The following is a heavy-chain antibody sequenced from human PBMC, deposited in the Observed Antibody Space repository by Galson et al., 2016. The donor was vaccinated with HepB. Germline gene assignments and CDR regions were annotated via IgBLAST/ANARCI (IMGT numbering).Heavy chain of an antibody. CDR1: GRSISRGSYY. CDR2: ANYSGNT. J-gene: IGHJ4*02. Sequence: SETLSLTCTVSGRSISRGSYYWTWIRQSPGKGLEWIESANYSGNTYYNPTVKSRVTISLDTSKNQVSLKLTSVNAADTAVYYCATTWGYWGQGTLVTVSS. CDR3: ATTWGY. V-gene: IGHV4-39*07. D-gene: IGHD7-27*01.